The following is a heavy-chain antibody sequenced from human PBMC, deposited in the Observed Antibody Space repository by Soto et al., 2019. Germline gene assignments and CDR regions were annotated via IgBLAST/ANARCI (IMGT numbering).Heavy chain of an antibody. J-gene: IGHJ3*02. CDR1: GGSISSSSYY. Sequence: SETLSLTCTVSGGSISSSSYYWGWIRQPPGKGLERIGSIYYSGSTYYNPSLKSRVTISVDTSKNQFSLKLSSVTAADTAVYYCARSHLPTFARDSSSYDAFDIWGQGTMVTVSS. V-gene: IGHV4-39*01. CDR2: IYYSGST. CDR3: ARSHLPTFARDSSSYDAFDI. D-gene: IGHD6-13*01.